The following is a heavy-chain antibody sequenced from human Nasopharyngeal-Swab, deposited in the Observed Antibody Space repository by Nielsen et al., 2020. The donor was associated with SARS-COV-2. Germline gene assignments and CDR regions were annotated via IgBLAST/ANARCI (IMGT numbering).Heavy chain of an antibody. CDR2: VDYDGVRT. J-gene: IGHJ4*02. CDR1: GYTFSNYA. Sequence: GESLKISCTGSGYTFSNYAISWVRQAPGQGLEWVSTVDYDGVRTHYADSVEGRFTISRDNSKSTLYLQMNSLRADDTALYYCADPPFSEYWGQGTLVT. V-gene: IGHV3-23*01. CDR3: ADPPFSEY.